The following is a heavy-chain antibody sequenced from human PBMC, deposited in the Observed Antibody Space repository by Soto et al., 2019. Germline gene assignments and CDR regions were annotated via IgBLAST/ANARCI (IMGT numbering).Heavy chain of an antibody. CDR3: LAIKGADDF. CDR1: GFSFSTYL. CDR2: IKQGGNEK. V-gene: IGHV3-7*01. D-gene: IGHD3-16*01. J-gene: IGHJ4*02. Sequence: GGSLRLSCAASGFSFSTYLMSWVRQAPGKGLEWVANIKQGGNEKFYVDSVKGRFTISRDNDKKSLYLQMDSLRVEDTAVYYCLAIKGADDFWGQGTPVTVPS.